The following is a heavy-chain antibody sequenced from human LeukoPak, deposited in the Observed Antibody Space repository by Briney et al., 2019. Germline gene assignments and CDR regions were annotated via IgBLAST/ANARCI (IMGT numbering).Heavy chain of an antibody. J-gene: IGHJ5*02. CDR3: ARLGQTHDQEPPNWFDP. D-gene: IGHD1-14*01. CDR2: IYYSGST. Sequence: SETLSLTCTVSGGSISSYYWSWIRQPPRKGLEWIAYIYYSGSTNYNPSLKSRVTISLDTSKSQFSLKLSSVTAADTAVYYCARLGQTHDQEPPNWFDPWGQGTLVTVSS. CDR1: GGSISSYY. V-gene: IGHV4-59*01.